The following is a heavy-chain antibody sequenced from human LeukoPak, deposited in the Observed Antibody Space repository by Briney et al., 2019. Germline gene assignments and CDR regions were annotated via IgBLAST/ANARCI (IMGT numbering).Heavy chain of an antibody. CDR3: ARSPTYGSGSSYYGMDV. J-gene: IGHJ6*02. CDR2: IYPGDSDT. D-gene: IGHD3-10*01. Sequence: GESLKISCKGSGYRFTSNWIGWVRQMPGKGLEWMGIIYPGDSDTRYSPSFQGQVTISADKSISTAYLQWSSLKASDTAMYYCARSPTYGSGSSYYGMDVWGQGTTVTVSS. V-gene: IGHV5-51*01. CDR1: GYRFTSNW.